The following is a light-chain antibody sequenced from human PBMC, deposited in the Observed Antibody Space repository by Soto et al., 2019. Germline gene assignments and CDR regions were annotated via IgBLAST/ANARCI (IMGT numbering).Light chain of an antibody. J-gene: IGKJ1*01. CDR2: KAS. CDR3: QQYSSNSPWT. V-gene: IGKV1-5*03. CDR1: QSVSSW. Sequence: DIQMTQSPSTLSASVGDRVTITCRASQSVSSWLAWYQQKPGKAPKLLIYKASSLESGVPSRFSGSGSGTEFTLTISSLQPDDFATYDCQQYSSNSPWTFGQGTKVEIK.